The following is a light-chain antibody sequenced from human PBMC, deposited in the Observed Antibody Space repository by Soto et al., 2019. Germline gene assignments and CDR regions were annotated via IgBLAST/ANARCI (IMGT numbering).Light chain of an antibody. CDR3: SSFAVNNNLV. CDR1: SSDVGGYNY. V-gene: IGLV2-8*01. CDR2: EVS. Sequence: QSALTQPPSASGSPGQSVTISCTGTSSDVGGYNYVSWYQQHPGKAPKLMISEVSKRPSGVPDRFSGSKSGNTASLTVSGLQAEDEADYYCSSFAVNNNLVFGGGTKRTVL. J-gene: IGLJ2*01.